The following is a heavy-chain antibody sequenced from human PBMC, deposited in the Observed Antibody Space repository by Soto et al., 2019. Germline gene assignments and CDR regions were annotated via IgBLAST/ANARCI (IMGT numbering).Heavy chain of an antibody. D-gene: IGHD2-2*02. CDR2: IYYSGST. CDR3: ARAPGYCSSTSCYRGYNWFDP. J-gene: IGHJ5*02. Sequence: ASETLSLTCAVSGGSISSGGYYWSWIRQHPGKGLEWIGYIYYSGSTYYNPSLKSRVTRSVDTSKNQFSLKLSSVTAADTAVYYCARAPGYCSSTSCYRGYNWFDPWGQGTLVTVSS. CDR1: GGSISSGGYY. V-gene: IGHV4-31*11.